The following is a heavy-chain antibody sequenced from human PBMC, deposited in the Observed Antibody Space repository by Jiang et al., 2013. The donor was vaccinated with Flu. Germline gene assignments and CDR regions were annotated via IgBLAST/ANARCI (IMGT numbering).Heavy chain of an antibody. CDR3: ARDPDYYDSSGYSGFDY. D-gene: IGHD3-22*01. Sequence: SSSSSYIYYADSVKGRFTISRDNAKNSLYLQMNSLRAEDTAVYYCARDPDYYDSSGYSGFDYWGQGTLVTVSS. V-gene: IGHV3-21*01. J-gene: IGHJ4*02. CDR2: SSSSSYI.